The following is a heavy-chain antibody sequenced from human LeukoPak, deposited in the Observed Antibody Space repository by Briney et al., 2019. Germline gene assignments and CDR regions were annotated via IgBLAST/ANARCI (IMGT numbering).Heavy chain of an antibody. V-gene: IGHV1-69*13. CDR3: ARLLTYYYGSGSYSWYFDL. CDR1: GGTFGNYA. D-gene: IGHD3-10*01. CDR2: IIPIFGTA. Sequence: GASVKVSCKASGGTFGNYAISWVRQAPGQGLEWMGGIIPIFGTANYAQKFQGRVTITADESTSTAYMELSSLRSEDTAVYYCARLLTYYYGSGSYSWYFDLWGRGTLVTVSS. J-gene: IGHJ2*01.